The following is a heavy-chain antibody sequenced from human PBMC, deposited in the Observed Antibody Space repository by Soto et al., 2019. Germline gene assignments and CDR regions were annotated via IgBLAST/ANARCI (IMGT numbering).Heavy chain of an antibody. Sequence: PGGSLRLSCAASGFTFSSYSMNWVRQAPGKGLEWVSYISSSSSTIYYADSVKGRFTISRDNAKNSLYLQMNSLRAEDTAVYYCARVGSSSWYNWFDPWGQGTLVTVSS. CDR2: ISSSSSTI. J-gene: IGHJ5*02. V-gene: IGHV3-48*01. CDR3: ARVGSSSWYNWFDP. CDR1: GFTFSSYS. D-gene: IGHD6-13*01.